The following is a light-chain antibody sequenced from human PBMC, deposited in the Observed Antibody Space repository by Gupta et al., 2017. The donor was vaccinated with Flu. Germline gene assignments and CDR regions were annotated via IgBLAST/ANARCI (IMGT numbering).Light chain of an antibody. CDR3: ATWDASLNGYYV. J-gene: IGLJ1*01. V-gene: IGLV1-44*01. CDR1: SSNIGSHG. CDR2: HNN. Sequence: QSVLTQPPSISGAPGQRVTISCSGSSSNIGSHGVNWFQQVPGTAPKFLVLHNNQRPSGVPDRFSGSKSGTSGSLAISGLQSEDEADDYCATWDASLNGYYVFGSGTKVTVL.